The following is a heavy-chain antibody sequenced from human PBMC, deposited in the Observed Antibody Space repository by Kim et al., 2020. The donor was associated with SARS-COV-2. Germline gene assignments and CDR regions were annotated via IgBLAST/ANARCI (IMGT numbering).Heavy chain of an antibody. V-gene: IGHV3-30*18. CDR3: AKGKEGVVSGYGLDV. J-gene: IGHJ6*02. CDR2: ISYDGSDR. CDR1: GFTFDDHA. Sequence: GGSLRLSCSASGFTFDDHALHWVRQAPGKGLEWVALISYDGSDRDYADSVKGRFTISRDNSINTLFLEMNSLRTEDTAVYYCAKGKEGVVSGYGLDVWGQGTVVTVSS. D-gene: IGHD3-22*01.